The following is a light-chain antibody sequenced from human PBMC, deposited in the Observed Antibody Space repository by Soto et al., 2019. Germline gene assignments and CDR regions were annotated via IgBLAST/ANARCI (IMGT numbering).Light chain of an antibody. CDR2: DVS. CDR1: SSDVGNYNY. Sequence: QSALTQPASVSGSPGQSIAISCTGTSSDVGNYNYVSWYQQHPGKAPKLMIHDVSNRPSGVSDRFSGSKSGNTASLTISGLQAEDGADYYCSSYTSSNTYVFGTGTKVTVL. V-gene: IGLV2-14*01. J-gene: IGLJ1*01. CDR3: SSYTSSNTYV.